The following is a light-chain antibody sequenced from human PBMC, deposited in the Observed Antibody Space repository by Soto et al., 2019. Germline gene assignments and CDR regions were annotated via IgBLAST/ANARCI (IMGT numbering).Light chain of an antibody. Sequence: EMVLTQSPGTLSLSPGDRATLSCRASQSVRSNFLAWYQQKPGQAPRLLIYAASSRATGIPDRFSGSGSGTEFTLTISRLEPEDFEVYYCQHYDTSPPLTFGGGTRVEIK. CDR1: QSVRSNF. V-gene: IGKV3-20*01. CDR3: QHYDTSPPLT. J-gene: IGKJ4*01. CDR2: AAS.